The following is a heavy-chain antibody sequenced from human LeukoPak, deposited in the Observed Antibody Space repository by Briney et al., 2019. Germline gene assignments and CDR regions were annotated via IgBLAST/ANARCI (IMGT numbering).Heavy chain of an antibody. J-gene: IGHJ4*02. CDR3: ARRSQTTAGRGIDY. CDR2: IYYGGST. Sequence: SETLSLTCSVSGVSISGYYWSWIRQPPGRGLEWIGYIYYGGSTSYNLSLKSRVTMSVDTSKNQFSLKLSSVTAADTAVFYCARRSQTTAGRGIDYWGQGTLVTVSS. CDR1: GVSISGYY. D-gene: IGHD6-13*01. V-gene: IGHV4-59*08.